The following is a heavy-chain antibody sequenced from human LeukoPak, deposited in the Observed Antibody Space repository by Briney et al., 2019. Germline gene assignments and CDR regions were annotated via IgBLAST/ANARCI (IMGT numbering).Heavy chain of an antibody. Sequence: GGSLRLSCEVSGFTFSSYWMNWVRQAPGKGLEWVANIKQDGSDKYYVDSVKGRFTISRDSAKNSLYLQMNSLRAEDTAVYYCAIIPRAAAGPSARSPFHYWGQGTLVTVSS. D-gene: IGHD6-13*01. CDR1: GFTFSSYW. V-gene: IGHV3-7*01. CDR3: AIIPRAAAGPSARSPFHY. CDR2: IKQDGSDK. J-gene: IGHJ4*02.